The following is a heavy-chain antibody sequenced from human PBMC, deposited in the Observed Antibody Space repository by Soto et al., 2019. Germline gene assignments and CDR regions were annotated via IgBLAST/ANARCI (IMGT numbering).Heavy chain of an antibody. D-gene: IGHD6-13*01. J-gene: IGHJ4*02. CDR1: GGTFSSYA. CDR2: IIPIFGTA. V-gene: IGHV1-69*13. Sequence: SVKVSCKASGGTFSSYAISWVRQAPGQGLEWMGGIIPIFGTANYAQKFQGRVTITADESTSTAYMELSSLRSEDTAVYYCARERLAAAGGPQAYYFDYWGQGTLVTVS. CDR3: ARERLAAAGGPQAYYFDY.